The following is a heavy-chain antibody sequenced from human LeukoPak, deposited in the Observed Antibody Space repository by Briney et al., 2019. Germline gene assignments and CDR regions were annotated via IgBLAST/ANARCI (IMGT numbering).Heavy chain of an antibody. CDR1: GYTFTSYD. J-gene: IGHJ6*02. D-gene: IGHD6-13*01. Sequence: ASVKVSCKASGYTFTSYDINWVRQATGQGLEWMGWMNPNSGNTGYAQKFQGRVTMTRNTSISTAYMELSSLRSEDTAVYYCASQQLVQDEHYYYGMDVWGQGTTVTVSS. CDR2: MNPNSGNT. CDR3: ASQQLVQDEHYYYGMDV. V-gene: IGHV1-8*01.